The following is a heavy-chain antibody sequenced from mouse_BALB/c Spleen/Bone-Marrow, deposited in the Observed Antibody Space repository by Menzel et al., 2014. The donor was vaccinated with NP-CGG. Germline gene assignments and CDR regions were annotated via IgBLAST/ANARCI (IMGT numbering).Heavy chain of an antibody. CDR1: GFSLTSYG. CDR2: IWSGGST. J-gene: IGHJ4*01. V-gene: IGHV2-4-1*01. Sequence: QVQLQQSGPGLVQPSQSLSITCTVSGFSLTSYGVHWVRPSPGKGLEWLGVIWSGGSTDYNAALISRLSISKDNSKSQVFFKMNSLQADDTAIYYCARNRVRRPMDYWGQGTSVTVSS. D-gene: IGHD2-14*01. CDR3: ARNRVRRPMDY.